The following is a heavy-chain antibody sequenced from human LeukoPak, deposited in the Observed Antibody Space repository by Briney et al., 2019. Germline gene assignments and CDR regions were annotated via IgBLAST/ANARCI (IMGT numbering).Heavy chain of an antibody. J-gene: IGHJ6*02. CDR1: GYTFTSYD. D-gene: IGHD3-3*01. CDR3: ARGGDTIFGVVTYYYYYYGMDV. CDR2: MNPNSGNT. V-gene: IGHV1-8*01. Sequence: ASAKVSCKASGYTFTSYDINWVRQATGQGLEWMGWMNPNSGNTGYAQKFQGRVTMTRNTSISTAYMELSSLRSEDTAVYYCARGGDTIFGVVTYYYYYYGMDVWGQGTTVTVSS.